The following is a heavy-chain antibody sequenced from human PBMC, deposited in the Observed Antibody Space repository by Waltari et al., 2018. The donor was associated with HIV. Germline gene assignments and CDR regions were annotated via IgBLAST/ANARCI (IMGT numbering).Heavy chain of an antibody. CDR2: IYYSGST. Sequence: QVQLQESGPGLVKPSETLSLTCTVTGGSISRSYCSWIRQPPGKGLAWIGYIYYSGSTNYNPSLKSRVTISVDTSKNQFSLKLSSVTAADTAVYYCARGRSHCSSTSCYPPLYYGMDVWGQGTTVTVSS. V-gene: IGHV4-59*01. D-gene: IGHD2-2*01. CDR1: GGSISRSY. CDR3: ARGRSHCSSTSCYPPLYYGMDV. J-gene: IGHJ6*02.